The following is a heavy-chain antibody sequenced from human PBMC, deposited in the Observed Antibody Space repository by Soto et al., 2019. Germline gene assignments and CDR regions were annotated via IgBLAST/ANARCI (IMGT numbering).Heavy chain of an antibody. CDR1: GYTFTSYD. J-gene: IGHJ6*02. D-gene: IGHD3-3*01. CDR3: ASPRFLEWLSDLGTLDV. CDR2: MNPNSGNT. Sequence: ASVKVSCKASGYTFTSYDINWVRQATGQGLEWMGWMNPNSGNTGYAQKFQGRVTMTRNTSISTAYMELSSLRSEDTAVYYCASPRFLEWLSDLGTLDVWGQGTTVTVSS. V-gene: IGHV1-8*01.